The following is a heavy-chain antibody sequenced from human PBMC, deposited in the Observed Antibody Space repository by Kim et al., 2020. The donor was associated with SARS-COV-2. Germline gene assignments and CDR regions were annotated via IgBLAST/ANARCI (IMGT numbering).Heavy chain of an antibody. CDR1: GDRVSSNSAA. CDR2: TYYRSKWYN. J-gene: IGHJ6*02. Sequence: SQTLSLTCAISGDRVSSNSAAWNWIRQSPSRGLEWLGRTYYRSKWYNDYAVSVKSRITINPDTSKNQFSLQLNSVTPEDTAVYYCARVSYGSGSYSYYYYGMDVWGQGTTVTVSS. CDR3: ARVSYGSGSYSYYYYGMDV. D-gene: IGHD3-10*01. V-gene: IGHV6-1*01.